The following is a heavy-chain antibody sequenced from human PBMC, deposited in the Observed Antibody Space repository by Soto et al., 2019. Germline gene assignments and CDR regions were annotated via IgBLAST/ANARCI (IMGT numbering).Heavy chain of an antibody. Sequence: SETLSLTCTVSGGSITSSSYYWGWIRQPPGKGLEWIGSIYYSGSTYYNPSLKSRVTISVDTSKNQISLKLSSVTAADTAVYYCARHSIGVLGYYGGNRWFDYWGQVTLVTVSS. J-gene: IGHJ4*02. V-gene: IGHV4-39*01. CDR3: ARHSIGVLGYYGGNRWFDY. CDR1: GGSITSSSYY. D-gene: IGHD4-17*01. CDR2: IYYSGST.